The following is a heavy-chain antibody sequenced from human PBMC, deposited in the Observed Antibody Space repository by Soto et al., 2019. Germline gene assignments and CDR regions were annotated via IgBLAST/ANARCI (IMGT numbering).Heavy chain of an antibody. Sequence: PSETLSLTCTVSGGSISSGGYYWTWIRQHPGKGLEWIGYIYYSGNTHYNPSLKSRVTISVGTSQNQFSLKLSSVTAADTAVYYCARGATNRGWPDWFDPWGQGTLVTVSS. V-gene: IGHV4-31*03. D-gene: IGHD6-19*01. CDR2: IYYSGNT. J-gene: IGHJ5*02. CDR1: GGSISSGGYY. CDR3: ARGATNRGWPDWFDP.